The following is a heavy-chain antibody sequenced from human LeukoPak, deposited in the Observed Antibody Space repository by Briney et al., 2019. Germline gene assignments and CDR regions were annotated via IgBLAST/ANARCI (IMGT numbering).Heavy chain of an antibody. V-gene: IGHV3-23*01. CDR2: TSGSGGST. CDR3: AKGGVLWFGELSYFDY. J-gene: IGHJ4*02. CDR1: GFTFSSYA. Sequence: GGSLRLSCAASGFTFSSYAMSWVRQAPGKGLEWVSATSGSGGSTYYADSVKGRFTISRDNSKNTLYLQMNSLRAEDTAVYYCAKGGVLWFGELSYFDYWGQGTLVTVSS. D-gene: IGHD3-10*01.